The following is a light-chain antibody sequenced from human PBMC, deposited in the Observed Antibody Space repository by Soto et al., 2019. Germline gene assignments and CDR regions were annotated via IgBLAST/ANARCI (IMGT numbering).Light chain of an antibody. Sequence: ETVMTQSPATLSVSTGERATLSCRASQSVSSNLAWYQQKPGQPPRLLIYDISTRATGIPTRFSGSGSGTEFTLTISSLQSEDFAVYYCQQYGSSPQTFGQGTKVDIK. CDR1: QSVSSN. J-gene: IGKJ1*01. CDR2: DIS. V-gene: IGKV3D-15*01. CDR3: QQYGSSPQT.